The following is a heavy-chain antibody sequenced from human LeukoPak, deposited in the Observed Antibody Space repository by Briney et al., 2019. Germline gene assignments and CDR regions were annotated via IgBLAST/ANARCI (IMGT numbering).Heavy chain of an antibody. CDR3: ANLPLVRGVILAVVY. Sequence: PGGSLRLSCAASGFTVSSNYMSWVRQAPGKGLEWVSVIYSGGSTYYADSVKGRFTISRDNSKNTLYLQMNSLRAEDTAVYYCANLPLVRGVILAVVYWGQGTLVTVSS. CDR1: GFTVSSNY. V-gene: IGHV3-66*01. D-gene: IGHD3-10*01. J-gene: IGHJ4*02. CDR2: IYSGGST.